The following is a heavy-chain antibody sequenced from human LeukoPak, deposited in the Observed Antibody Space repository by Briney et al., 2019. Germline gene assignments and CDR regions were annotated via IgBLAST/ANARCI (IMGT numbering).Heavy chain of an antibody. J-gene: IGHJ2*01. CDR3: ARVGYSYGHWYFDL. CDR1: GFTVSRNY. CDR2: IYSGGST. Sequence: PGGSLRLSCVASGFTVSRNYMSGVRQAPGKGLEWVSVIYSGGSTYYADSVKGRFTISRDSSKNTLYLQMDSLRAGDTAVYYCARVGYSYGHWYFDLWGRGTLVTVSS. V-gene: IGHV3-53*01. D-gene: IGHD5-18*01.